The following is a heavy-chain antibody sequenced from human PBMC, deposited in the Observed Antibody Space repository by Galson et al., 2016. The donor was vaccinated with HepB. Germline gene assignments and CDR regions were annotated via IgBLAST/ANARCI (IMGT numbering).Heavy chain of an antibody. CDR3: ARGWDTSGWNIGY. CDR1: GFTFSSYW. D-gene: IGHD6-19*01. Sequence: SLRLSCAASGFTFSSYWMHWVRQAPGKGLVWVSRINSDGSNTGYADSVKGRFTISRDITKNSLYLQMNSLRVEDTAVYYCARGWDTSGWNIGYWGQGTLVTVSS. V-gene: IGHV3-74*01. CDR2: INSDGSNT. J-gene: IGHJ4*02.